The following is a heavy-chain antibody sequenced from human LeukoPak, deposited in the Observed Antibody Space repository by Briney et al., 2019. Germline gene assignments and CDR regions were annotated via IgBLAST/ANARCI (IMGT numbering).Heavy chain of an antibody. J-gene: IGHJ4*02. CDR1: GFTFSSYA. Sequence: GGSLRLSCAASGFTFSSYAMSWVRQAPGKGLEWVSAISGSGGSTYYADSVKGRFTISRGNSKNTLYLQMNSLRAEDTAVYYCAKDPGGFVVVPAALFDYWGQGTPVTVSS. D-gene: IGHD2-2*01. CDR2: ISGSGGST. V-gene: IGHV3-23*01. CDR3: AKDPGGFVVVPAALFDY.